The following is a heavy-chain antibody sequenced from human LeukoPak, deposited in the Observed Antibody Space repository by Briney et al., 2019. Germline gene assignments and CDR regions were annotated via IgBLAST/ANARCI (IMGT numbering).Heavy chain of an antibody. CDR2: IYHSGST. V-gene: IGHV4-30-2*01. J-gene: IGHJ6*02. Sequence: SQTLSLTCAVSGGSISSGDYSWSWIRQPPGKGLEWIGYIYHSGSTYYNPSLKSRVTISVDTSKNQFSLKLSSVTAADTAVYYCARGRISYSYGYYYYYGMDVWGQGTTVTVSS. D-gene: IGHD5-18*01. CDR3: ARGRISYSYGYYYYYGMDV. CDR1: GGSISSGDYS.